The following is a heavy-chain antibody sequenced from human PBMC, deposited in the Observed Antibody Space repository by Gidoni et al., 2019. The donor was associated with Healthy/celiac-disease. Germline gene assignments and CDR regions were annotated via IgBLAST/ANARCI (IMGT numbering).Heavy chain of an antibody. CDR1: GYSFTSYW. D-gene: IGHD6-13*01. CDR3: ASGGGDSSSWYGYDY. Sequence: EVQLVQSGAEVKKPGESMKITCKGSGYSFTSYWIGWVRQMPGKGLECLGIIYPGDSDTRYSPSFQGQVTISADKSISTAYLQWSSLKASDTAMYYCASGGGDSSSWYGYDYWGQGTLVTVSS. J-gene: IGHJ4*02. CDR2: IYPGDSDT. V-gene: IGHV5-51*01.